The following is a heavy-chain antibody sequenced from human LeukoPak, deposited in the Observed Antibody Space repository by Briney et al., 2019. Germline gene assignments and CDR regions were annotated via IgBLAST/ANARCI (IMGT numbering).Heavy chain of an antibody. D-gene: IGHD3-9*01. Sequence: ASVKVSCKASGYTFTSYGISWVRQAPGQGLEWMGWISAYNGNTNYAQKLQGRVTMTTDTSTSTAYMELRSLRSDDTAVYYCARESYYDILTGYPSCDYWGQGTLVTVSS. CDR2: ISAYNGNT. V-gene: IGHV1-18*01. J-gene: IGHJ4*02. CDR1: GYTFTSYG. CDR3: ARESYYDILTGYPSCDY.